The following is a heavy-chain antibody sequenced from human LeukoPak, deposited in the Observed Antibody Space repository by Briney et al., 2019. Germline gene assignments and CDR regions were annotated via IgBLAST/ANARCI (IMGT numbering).Heavy chain of an antibody. V-gene: IGHV3-23*01. CDR2: ISGSGGST. J-gene: IGHJ4*02. D-gene: IGHD4-11*01. CDR1: GFTFSSYA. CDR3: AQHSNPPYYFDY. Sequence: PGGSLRLSCAASGFTFSSYAMSWVRQAPGKGLEWVSAISGSGGSTYYADSVKGRFTISRDNSKNTLYLQMNSLRAEDTAVYYCAQHSNPPYYFDYWGQGTLVTVSS.